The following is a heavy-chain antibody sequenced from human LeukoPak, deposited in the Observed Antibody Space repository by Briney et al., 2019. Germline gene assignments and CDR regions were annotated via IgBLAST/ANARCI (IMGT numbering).Heavy chain of an antibody. Sequence: GGSLRLSCAASGFTFSSYWMSWVRQAPGKGLEWVANIKQDGSEKYYVDSVKGRFTISRDNAKNSLYLQMNSLRAEDTAVYYCASWAVAGAFDIWGRGTMVTVSS. D-gene: IGHD6-19*01. CDR2: IKQDGSEK. CDR1: GFTFSSYW. V-gene: IGHV3-7*01. J-gene: IGHJ3*02. CDR3: ASWAVAGAFDI.